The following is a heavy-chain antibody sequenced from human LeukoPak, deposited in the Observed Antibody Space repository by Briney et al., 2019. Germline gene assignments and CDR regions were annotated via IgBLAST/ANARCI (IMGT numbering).Heavy chain of an antibody. CDR3: ARGTYGSWSYYSGYYYYGMDV. J-gene: IGHJ6*02. CDR2: IWYDGSNK. CDR1: GFTFSSYG. V-gene: IGHV3-33*01. D-gene: IGHD3-10*01. Sequence: GGSLRLSCAASGFTFSSYGMHWVRQAPGKGLEWVAVIWYDGSNKYYADSVKGRFTISRDNSKNTLYLQMNSLRAEDTAVYYCARGTYGSWSYYSGYYYYGMDVWGQGTTVTVSS.